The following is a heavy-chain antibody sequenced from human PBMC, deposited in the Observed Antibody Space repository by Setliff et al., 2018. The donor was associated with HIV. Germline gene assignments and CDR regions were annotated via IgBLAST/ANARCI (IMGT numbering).Heavy chain of an antibody. CDR1: GGSISSYY. CDR2: VSYRGST. D-gene: IGHD1-7*01. V-gene: IGHV4-59*08. CDR3: ARRTPPDFDY. Sequence: LTCTVSGGSISSYYWSWIRQPPGKGLEWIGYVSYRGSTYYNPSLQSRVTISVDTSKKQFSLKMRSVTAADTGVYYCARRTPPDFDYWGQGTLVTVSS. J-gene: IGHJ4*02.